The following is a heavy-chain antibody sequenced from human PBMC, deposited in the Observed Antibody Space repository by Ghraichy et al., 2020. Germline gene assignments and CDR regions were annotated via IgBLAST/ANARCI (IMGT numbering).Heavy chain of an antibody. CDR1: GGSLSGYY. D-gene: IGHD5-24*01. Sequence: SETLSLTCAVYGGSLSGYYWNWIRQSPGKGLEWIGEINHIGTTTYNPSLKSRVTISGDTSKNQLSLKLTSMTAADTAVYFCARGSRRSQHWGQGTLVTVSS. V-gene: IGHV4-34*01. CDR2: INHIGTT. CDR3: ARGSRRSQH. J-gene: IGHJ1*01.